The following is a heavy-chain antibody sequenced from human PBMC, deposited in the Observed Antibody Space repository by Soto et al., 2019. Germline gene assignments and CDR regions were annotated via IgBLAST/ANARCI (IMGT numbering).Heavy chain of an antibody. V-gene: IGHV1-69*04. CDR1: GGTFSSYT. CDR3: ARDSYCSSTSCYGDAYYYYYMDV. CDR2: IIPILGIA. D-gene: IGHD2-2*01. J-gene: IGHJ6*03. Sequence: ASVKVSCKASGGTFSSYTISCARQATAQGLERMGRIIPILGIANYAQKFQGRVTITADKSTSTAYMELSSLRSEDTAVYYCARDSYCSSTSCYGDAYYYYYMDVWGKGTTVTVSS.